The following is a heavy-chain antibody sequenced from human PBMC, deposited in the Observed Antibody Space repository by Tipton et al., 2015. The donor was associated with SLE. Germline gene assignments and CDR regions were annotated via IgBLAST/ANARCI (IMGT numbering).Heavy chain of an antibody. CDR3: ASEGYCGGECHPDAFDI. V-gene: IGHV1-2*02. Sequence: QVQLVQSGAEVKKPGASVKVSCKASGYTFTGYYMHWVRQAPGQGLEWMGWINPNSGGTNYAQKFQGRVTMTRDTSISTAYMELSRLRSDDTAVYYCASEGYCGGECHPDAFDIWGQGTMVTVSS. J-gene: IGHJ3*02. CDR1: GYTFTGYY. D-gene: IGHD2-21*01. CDR2: INPNSGGT.